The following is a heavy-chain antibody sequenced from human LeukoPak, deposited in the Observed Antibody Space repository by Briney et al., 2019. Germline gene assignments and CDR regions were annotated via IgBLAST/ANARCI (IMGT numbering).Heavy chain of an antibody. CDR3: ARSLIGTDDY. D-gene: IGHD1-20*01. Sequence: GSLRLSCAASGFTFRNYWMHWVRQAPGKGLVWVSRINTDGSTTTYADSVKGRFTISRDNAKNTLYLQMNSLRAEDTAVYYCARSLIGTDDYWGQGSLVTVSS. J-gene: IGHJ4*02. V-gene: IGHV3-74*03. CDR2: INTDGSTT. CDR1: GFTFRNYW.